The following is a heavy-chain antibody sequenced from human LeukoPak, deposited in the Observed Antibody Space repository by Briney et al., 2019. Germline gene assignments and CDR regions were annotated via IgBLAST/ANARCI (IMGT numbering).Heavy chain of an antibody. D-gene: IGHD7-27*01. CDR3: ARDNWGGAFDI. V-gene: IGHV3-30*04. CDR1: GFTFNKYT. Sequence: PGGSLRLSCAASGFTFNKYTMHWVRQAPGKGLEWVGVVLYDGSKKNNADSVKSRFTISRDNSKNMMYVQMNSLRPEDTALYYCARDNWGGAFDIWGQGTMVTVSS. J-gene: IGHJ3*02. CDR2: VLYDGSKK.